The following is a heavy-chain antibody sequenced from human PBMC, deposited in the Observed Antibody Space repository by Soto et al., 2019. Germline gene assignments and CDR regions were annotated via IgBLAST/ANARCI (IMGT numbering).Heavy chain of an antibody. D-gene: IGHD6-19*01. CDR1: GFTFSSYG. J-gene: IGHJ4*02. CDR2: IPYDGSNK. CDR3: ANQQWLVSPESYYFDY. V-gene: IGHV3-30*18. Sequence: QVQLVESGGGVVQPGRSLRLSCAASGFTFSSYGMHWVRQAPGKGLEWVAVIPYDGSNKYYADSVKGRFTISRDNSKNTLYLQMNSLRAEDTAVYYCANQQWLVSPESYYFDYWGQGTLVTVSS.